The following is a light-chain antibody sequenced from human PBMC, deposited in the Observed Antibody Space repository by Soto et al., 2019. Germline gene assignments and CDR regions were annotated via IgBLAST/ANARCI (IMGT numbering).Light chain of an antibody. CDR1: QHIATS. CDR3: QKTSSVPRT. V-gene: IGKV1-39*01. J-gene: IGKJ1*01. CDR2: GAS. Sequence: DIQMTQSPSLLSASIGDRVTITCRASQHIATSLSWFQHKVGKAPTLLIYGASALQSGVPSRFSGSGSGTHLTLTISGLQPEDLDNYYCQKTSSVPRTFGKGHRVELK.